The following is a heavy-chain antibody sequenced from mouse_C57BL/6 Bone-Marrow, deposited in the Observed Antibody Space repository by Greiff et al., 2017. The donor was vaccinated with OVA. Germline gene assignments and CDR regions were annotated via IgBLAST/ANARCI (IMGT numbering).Heavy chain of an antibody. Sequence: QVQLKQSGAELMKPGASVKLSCKATGYTFTGYWIEWVKQRPGHGLEWIGEILPGSGSPTYNEKFRGKATFTANTSTNTAYMQLRSLTTEDAAIYDCAATVGATDLYVDVWGTGTTVTVAS. CDR2: ILPGSGSP. D-gene: IGHD1-1*01. CDR1: GYTFTGYW. CDR3: AATVGATDLYVDV. J-gene: IGHJ1*03. V-gene: IGHV1-9*01.